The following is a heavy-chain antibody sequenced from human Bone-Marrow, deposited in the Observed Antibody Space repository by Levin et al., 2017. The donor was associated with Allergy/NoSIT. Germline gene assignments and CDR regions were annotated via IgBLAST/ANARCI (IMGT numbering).Heavy chain of an antibody. CDR1: GFTFSSYS. CDR3: ARGAIEMATTYYYYYGMDV. V-gene: IGHV3-21*01. CDR2: ISSSSSYI. D-gene: IGHD5-24*01. J-gene: IGHJ6*02. Sequence: GESLKISCAASGFTFSSYSMNWVRQAPGKGLEWVSSISSSSSYIYYADSVKGRFTISRDNAKNSLYLQMNSLRAEDTAVYYCARGAIEMATTYYYYYGMDVWGQGTTVTVSS.